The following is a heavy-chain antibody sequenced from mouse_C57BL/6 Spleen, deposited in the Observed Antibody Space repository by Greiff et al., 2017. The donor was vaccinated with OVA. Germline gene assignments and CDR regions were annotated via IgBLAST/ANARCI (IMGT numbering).Heavy chain of an antibody. D-gene: IGHD2-3*01. CDR1: GYTFTDYY. V-gene: IGHV1-76*01. J-gene: IGHJ4*01. CDR3: ARDGYSYYYAMDY. CDR2: IYPGSGNT. Sequence: VKLVESGAELVRPGASVKLSCKASGYTFTDYYINWVKQRPGQGLEWIARIYPGSGNTYYNEKFKGKATLTAEKSSSAAYMQLSSLTSEDSAVYFCARDGYSYYYAMDYWGQGTSVTVSS.